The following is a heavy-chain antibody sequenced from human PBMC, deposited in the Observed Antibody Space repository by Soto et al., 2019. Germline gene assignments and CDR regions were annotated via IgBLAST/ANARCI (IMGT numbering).Heavy chain of an antibody. CDR1: GYTFASYY. Sequence: GASVKVSCKASGYTFASYYMHWVRQAPGQGLEWMGIINPSGGNTSYAQKFQGRVTMTRDTSTGTVYMELSSLSSEDTAVYYCARGIGDILTGYNDYWGQGTLVTVSS. CDR2: INPSGGNT. CDR3: ARGIGDILTGYNDY. V-gene: IGHV1-46*01. J-gene: IGHJ4*02. D-gene: IGHD3-9*01.